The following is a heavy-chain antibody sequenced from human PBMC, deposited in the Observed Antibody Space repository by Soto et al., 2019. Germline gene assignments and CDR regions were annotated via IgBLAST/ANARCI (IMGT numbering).Heavy chain of an antibody. V-gene: IGHV3-33*01. CDR1: GFTFSSYG. D-gene: IGHD2-21*02. CDR2: IWYDGSNK. CDR3: ARDRSLLAYCGGDCYSEYYFDY. J-gene: IGHJ4*02. Sequence: GGSLRLSCAASGFTFSSYGMHWVRQAPGKGLEWVAVIWYDGSNKYYADSVKGRFTISRDNSKNTLYLQMNSLRAEDTAVYDCARDRSLLAYCGGDCYSEYYFDYWGQGTLVTVSS.